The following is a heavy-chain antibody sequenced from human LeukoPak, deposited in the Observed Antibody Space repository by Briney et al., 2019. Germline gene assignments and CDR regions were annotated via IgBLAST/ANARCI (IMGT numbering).Heavy chain of an antibody. CDR3: ARYRYSSSSPDFDY. Sequence: SETLSLTCSVSGGSISPYYWSWIRQPPGKGLEWIGYVSYRGHTNYNPSLESRVTISLDTSKNHFSLKLSSVTAADTAVYYCARYRYSSSSPDFDYWGQGTLVTVSS. CDR1: GGSISPYY. CDR2: VSYRGHT. V-gene: IGHV4-59*12. D-gene: IGHD6-6*01. J-gene: IGHJ4*02.